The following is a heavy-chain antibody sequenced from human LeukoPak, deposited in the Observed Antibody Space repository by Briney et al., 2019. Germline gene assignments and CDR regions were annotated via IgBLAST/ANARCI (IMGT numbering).Heavy chain of an antibody. CDR2: FDPEDGET. Sequence: ASVKVSCKASGYTFTSYGISWVRQAPGQGLEWMGGFDPEDGETIYAQKFQGRVTMTEDTSTDTAYMELSSLRSEDTAVYYCATPGTWGQGALVTVSS. V-gene: IGHV1-24*01. CDR1: GYTFTSYG. CDR3: ATPGT. J-gene: IGHJ5*02.